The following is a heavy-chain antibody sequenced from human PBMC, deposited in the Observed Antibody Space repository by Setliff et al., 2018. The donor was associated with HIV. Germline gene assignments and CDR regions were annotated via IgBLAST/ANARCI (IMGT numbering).Heavy chain of an antibody. V-gene: IGHV1-46*01. CDR3: VREGHCVGVKCYSTDV. D-gene: IGHD2-15*01. CDR2: IKPNDGAS. Sequence: EASVKVSCKASGYTFSSYDINWVRQGTGQGLEWMGMIKPNDGASTHAQNFQGRVTMTRDTSTSTVYMELSSLRSEDTAVYYCVREGHCVGVKCYSTDVWGQGTTVPVSS. CDR1: GYTFSSYD. J-gene: IGHJ6*02.